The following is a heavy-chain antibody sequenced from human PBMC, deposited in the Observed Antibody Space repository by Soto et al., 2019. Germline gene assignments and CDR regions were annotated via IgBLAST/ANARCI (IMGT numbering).Heavy chain of an antibody. CDR3: AHSTEYGSSSFAFDI. Sequence: QITVKESGPTLVKPTQTLTMTCTFTGFSLSNSGVGVGWIRQPPGKALEWLALIFWDDDKRYSPSLKSTLTITKDPSKDPMVLTMTNMDTVDTATYSCAHSTEYGSSSFAFDIWGQGTMVTVAS. CDR1: GFSLSNSGVG. CDR2: IFWDDDK. J-gene: IGHJ3*02. V-gene: IGHV2-5*02. D-gene: IGHD6-6*01.